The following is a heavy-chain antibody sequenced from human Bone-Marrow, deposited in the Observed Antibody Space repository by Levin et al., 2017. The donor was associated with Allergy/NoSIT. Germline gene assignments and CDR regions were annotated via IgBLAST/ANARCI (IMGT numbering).Heavy chain of an antibody. CDR1: GFTFSSYA. CDR3: AKGLVVPASFSYFDY. J-gene: IGHJ4*02. Sequence: SCAASGFTFSSYAMSWVRQAPGKGLEWVSAISGSGGSTYYADSVKGRFTISRDNSKNTLYLQMNSLRAEDTAVYYCAKGLVVPASFSYFDYWGQGTLVTVSS. V-gene: IGHV3-23*01. CDR2: ISGSGGST. D-gene: IGHD2-2*01.